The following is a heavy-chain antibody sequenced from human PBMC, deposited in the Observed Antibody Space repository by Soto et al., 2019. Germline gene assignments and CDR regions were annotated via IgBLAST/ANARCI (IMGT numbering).Heavy chain of an antibody. J-gene: IGHJ1*01. V-gene: IGHV1-8*01. CDR2: MNPNSGNT. CDR1: GYTFTSYD. Sequence: QVQLVQSGAEVKKPGASVKVSCKASGYTFTSYDINWVRQATGQGLEWMGWMNPNSGNTGYAQKFQGRVTMTRNTSISTAYMKLSSLRSEDTAVYYCARDLDCSGGSCYSSEYFQHWGQGTLVTVSS. D-gene: IGHD2-15*01. CDR3: ARDLDCSGGSCYSSEYFQH.